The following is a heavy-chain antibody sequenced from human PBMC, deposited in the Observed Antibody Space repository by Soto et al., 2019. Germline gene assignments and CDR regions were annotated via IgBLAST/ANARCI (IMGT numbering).Heavy chain of an antibody. J-gene: IGHJ3*02. D-gene: IGHD3-10*01. CDR2: INHSGST. V-gene: IGHV4-34*01. CDR3: ARGLSSLWFGELLNAFDI. CDR1: GGPFSGYD. Sequence: SETLPLSGAVSGGPFSGYDWSWIRKHPGKGLEWIGEINHSGSTNYNPSLKSRVTISVDTSKNQFSLKLSSVTAADTAVYYCARGLSSLWFGELLNAFDIWGQGTMVT.